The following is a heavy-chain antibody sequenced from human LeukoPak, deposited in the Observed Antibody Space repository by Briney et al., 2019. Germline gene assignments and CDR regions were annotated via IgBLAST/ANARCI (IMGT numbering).Heavy chain of an antibody. CDR2: IRYDGSNK. CDR3: AKDTAMVYYFDY. V-gene: IGHV3-30*02. CDR1: GFTFSSYG. J-gene: IGHJ4*02. D-gene: IGHD5-18*01. Sequence: PGGSLRLSCAASGFTFSSYGMHWVRQAPGKGLEWVAVIRYDGSNKYYADSVKGRFTISRDNSKNTLYLQMNSLRAEDTAVYYCAKDTAMVYYFDYWGQGTLVTVSS.